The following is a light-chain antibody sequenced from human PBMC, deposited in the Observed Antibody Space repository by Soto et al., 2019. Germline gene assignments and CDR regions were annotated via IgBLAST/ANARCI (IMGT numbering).Light chain of an antibody. CDR1: SSDVGSYNL. V-gene: IGLV2-23*03. CDR2: EGS. J-gene: IGLJ2*01. Sequence: QSVLTQPASVSGSPGQSITISCTGTSSDVGSYNLVSWYRQHPGKAPKLMIYEGSKRPSGVSNRFSGSKSGNTASLTISGLQAEDEADYYCCSYAGSSTFGFGGGTQLTVL. CDR3: CSYAGSSTFG.